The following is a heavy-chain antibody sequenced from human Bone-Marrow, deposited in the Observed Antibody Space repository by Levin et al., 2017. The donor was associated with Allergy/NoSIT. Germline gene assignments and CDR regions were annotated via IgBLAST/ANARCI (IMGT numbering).Heavy chain of an antibody. CDR2: INLSDGTT. Sequence: ASVKVSCKAPGHIFTNYNVHWVRQAPGQGLEWMGVINLSDGTTTLAQRFEGRVTMTRDTSTTTVYMELSSLRSEDTAVYYCARGWRGVVADPPDDHWGQGTQVTVSS. D-gene: IGHD3-10*01. CDR1: GHIFTNYN. J-gene: IGHJ5*02. CDR3: ARGWRGVVADPPDDH. V-gene: IGHV1-46*03.